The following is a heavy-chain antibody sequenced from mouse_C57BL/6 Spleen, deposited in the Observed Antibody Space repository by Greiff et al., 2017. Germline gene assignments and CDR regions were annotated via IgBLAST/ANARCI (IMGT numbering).Heavy chain of an antibody. CDR1: GFTFSDYG. CDR2: ISSGSSTI. Sequence: EVKLVESGGGLVKPGGSLKLSCAASGFTFSDYGMHWVRQAPEQGLEWVAYISSGSSTIYYADTVKGRFTIYRNNAKNTLFLQMTSLRSGDTAMYYCARPDGYYLYYYAMDYWGQGTSVTVSS. CDR3: ARPDGYYLYYYAMDY. D-gene: IGHD2-3*01. V-gene: IGHV5-17*01. J-gene: IGHJ4*01.